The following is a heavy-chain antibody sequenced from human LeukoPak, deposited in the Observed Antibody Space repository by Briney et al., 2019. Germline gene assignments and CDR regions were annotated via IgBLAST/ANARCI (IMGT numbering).Heavy chain of an antibody. J-gene: IGHJ4*02. CDR3: ARDHGWLSVDY. Sequence: PSETLSLTCTVSGGSISSSVYYWGWIRQPPGKGLEWIGSIYYSGSTYYNPSLKSRVAISVDTSKNQFSLKLSSVTAADTAVYYRARDHGWLSVDYWGQGTLVTVSS. D-gene: IGHD3-16*02. V-gene: IGHV4-39*07. CDR2: IYYSGST. CDR1: GGSISSSVYY.